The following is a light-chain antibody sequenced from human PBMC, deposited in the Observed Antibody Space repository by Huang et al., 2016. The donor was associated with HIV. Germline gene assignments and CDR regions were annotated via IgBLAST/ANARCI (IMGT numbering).Light chain of an antibody. Sequence: EIVLTQSPATLSLSPGERATLSCRASQSVSSHLAWYQQKPGQAPRLLIYYASNRATGLPASFSGSGSGTDFPLTISRLEPEDFAVYYCQQRSNWRTFGQGTRLDIK. CDR3: QQRSNWRT. CDR1: QSVSSH. J-gene: IGKJ5*01. V-gene: IGKV3-11*01. CDR2: YAS.